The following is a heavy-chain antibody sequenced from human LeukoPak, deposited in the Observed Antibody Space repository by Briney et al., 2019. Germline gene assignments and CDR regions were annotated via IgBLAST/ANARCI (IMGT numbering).Heavy chain of an antibody. D-gene: IGHD2-2*01. V-gene: IGHV3-20*04. Sequence: PGGSLRLSCAASGFTFDDYGMSWVRQAPGKGLEWVSGINWNGGSTGYADSVKGRFTISRDNAKNSLYLQMNSLRAEDTAVYYCAITLRYCSSTSCNDAFDIWGQGTMVTVSS. CDR1: GFTFDDYG. CDR3: AITLRYCSSTSCNDAFDI. CDR2: INWNGGST. J-gene: IGHJ3*02.